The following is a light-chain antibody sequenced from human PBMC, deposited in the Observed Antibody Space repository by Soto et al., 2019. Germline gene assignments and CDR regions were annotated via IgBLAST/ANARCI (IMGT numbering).Light chain of an antibody. Sequence: QSALTQPASVSGSPGQSITISCTGTSSDVGGYNYVSWYQQHPGTAPKLMIYDVSNRPSGVSNRYSGNKSGTTASLTISGHHAEDEADYYRSSYTSSSTGYVFGTGTKLTVL. J-gene: IGLJ1*01. CDR3: SSYTSSSTGYV. CDR2: DVS. V-gene: IGLV2-14*01. CDR1: SSDVGGYNY.